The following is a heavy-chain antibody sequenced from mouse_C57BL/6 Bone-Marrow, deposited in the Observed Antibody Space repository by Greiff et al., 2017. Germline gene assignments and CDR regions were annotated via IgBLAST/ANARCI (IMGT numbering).Heavy chain of an antibody. V-gene: IGHV1-50*01. CDR3: ARRPGRFAY. Sequence: QVQLKQSGAELVKPGASVKLSCKASGYTFTSYWMQWVKQRPGQGLEWIGEIDPSDSYTNYNQKFKGKATLTVDTSSSTAYMQLSSLTSEDSAVYYCARRPGRFAYWGQGTLVTVSA. J-gene: IGHJ3*01. CDR1: GYTFTSYW. CDR2: IDPSDSYT. D-gene: IGHD3-3*01.